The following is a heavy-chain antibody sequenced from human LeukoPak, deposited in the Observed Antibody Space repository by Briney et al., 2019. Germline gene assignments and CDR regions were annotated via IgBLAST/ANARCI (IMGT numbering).Heavy chain of an antibody. Sequence: GGSLRLSCSACGFTFSTYAMSWVRQAPGKGLEWVSAVTSSGAYTFYADSVKGRLTISRDNSKNTLFLQMNSLGAADTAIYYCVRDEDLYSPTWYVFDFWGQGTLVTVSS. V-gene: IGHV3-23*01. CDR1: GFTFSTYA. CDR3: VRDEDLYSPTWYVFDF. D-gene: IGHD2/OR15-2a*01. CDR2: VTSSGAYT. J-gene: IGHJ4*02.